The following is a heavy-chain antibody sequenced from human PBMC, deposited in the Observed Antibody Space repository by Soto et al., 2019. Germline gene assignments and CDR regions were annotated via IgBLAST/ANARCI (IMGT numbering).Heavy chain of an antibody. J-gene: IGHJ4*02. D-gene: IGHD2-15*01. CDR3: ARAPGYCSGGSCYLGY. V-gene: IGHV1-69*02. CDR1: GGTFSSYT. Sequence: GASVKVSCKASGGTFSSYTISWVRQAPGQGLEWMGRIIPILGIANYAQKFQGRVTITADKSTSTAYMELSSLRSEDTAVYYCARAPGYCSGGSCYLGYWGQGTLVTVSS. CDR2: IIPILGIA.